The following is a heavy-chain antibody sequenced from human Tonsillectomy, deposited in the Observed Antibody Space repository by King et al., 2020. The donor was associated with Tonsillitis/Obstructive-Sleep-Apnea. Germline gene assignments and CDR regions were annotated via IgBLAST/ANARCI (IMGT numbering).Heavy chain of an antibody. CDR1: GFTFSSYA. J-gene: IGHJ3*02. CDR2: ISGSVGST. D-gene: IGHD3-22*01. Sequence: QLVQSGGGLVQPGGSLRLSCAASGFTFSSYAMNWVRQAPGKGLEWVSGISGSVGSTYYADSVKGRFTISRDNSKNTLYLQMNSLRAEDTAVYYCAKEGYDSSGPFPPGAFDIWGQGTMVTVSS. V-gene: IGHV3-23*04. CDR3: AKEGYDSSGPFPPGAFDI.